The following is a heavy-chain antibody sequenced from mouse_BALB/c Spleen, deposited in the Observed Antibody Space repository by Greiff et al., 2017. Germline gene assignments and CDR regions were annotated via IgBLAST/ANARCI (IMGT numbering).Heavy chain of an antibody. Sequence: EVNLVESGGGLVQPGGSRKLSCAASGFTFSDYGMAWVRQAPGKGPEWVAFISNLAYSIYYADTVTGRFTISRENAKNTLYLEMSSLRSEDTAMYYCARSFLGKGYAMDYWGQGTSVTVSS. V-gene: IGHV5-15*02. D-gene: IGHD2-1*01. CDR1: GFTFSDYG. J-gene: IGHJ4*01. CDR2: ISNLAYSI. CDR3: ARSFLGKGYAMDY.